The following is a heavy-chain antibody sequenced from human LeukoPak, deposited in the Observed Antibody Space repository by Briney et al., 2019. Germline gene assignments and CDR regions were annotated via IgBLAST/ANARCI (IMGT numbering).Heavy chain of an antibody. CDR2: IYYSGNT. Sequence: KPSETLSLTCTVSGGSISSYYWGWVRQPPGKGLEWIGSIYYSGNTYYNPSLKSRVTISVDTSKNQFSLKLSSVTAADTAVYYCARHRTRDGSTSFDYWGQGTLVTVSS. CDR1: GGSISSYY. D-gene: IGHD5-24*01. CDR3: ARHRTRDGSTSFDY. V-gene: IGHV4-39*01. J-gene: IGHJ4*02.